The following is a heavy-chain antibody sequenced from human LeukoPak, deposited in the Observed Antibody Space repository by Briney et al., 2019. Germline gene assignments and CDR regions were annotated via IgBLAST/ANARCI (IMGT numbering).Heavy chain of an antibody. J-gene: IGHJ4*02. CDR3: AREEGAGYYFDY. CDR1: GVSFSGYY. D-gene: IGHD4/OR15-4a*01. CDR2: INHSGST. Sequence: PSETLSLTCAVYGVSFSGYYWSWIRQPPGKGLEWIGEINHSGSTNYNPSLKSRVTISVDTSKNQFSLKLSSVTAADTAVYYCAREEGAGYYFDYWGQGTLVTVSS. V-gene: IGHV4-34*01.